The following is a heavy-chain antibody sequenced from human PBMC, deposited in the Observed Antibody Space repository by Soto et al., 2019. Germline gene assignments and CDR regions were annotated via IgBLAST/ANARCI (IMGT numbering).Heavy chain of an antibody. J-gene: IGHJ6*02. CDR1: GGSFSVYY. CDR3: ARGSAPTDQYYDFWSGYYRYYYDYGMDV. V-gene: IGHV4-34*01. Sequence: SETLSLTCAVYGGSFSVYYWSWIRQPPGKGLEWIGEINHSGSTNYNPSLKSRVTISVDTSKNQFSLKLSSVTAADTAVYYCARGSAPTDQYYDFWSGYYRYYYDYGMDVWGQGTRVTVSS. CDR2: INHSGST. D-gene: IGHD3-3*01.